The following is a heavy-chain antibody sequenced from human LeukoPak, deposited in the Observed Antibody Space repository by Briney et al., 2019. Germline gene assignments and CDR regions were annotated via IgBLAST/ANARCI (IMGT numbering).Heavy chain of an antibody. Sequence: GGSLRLSCAVSGFTFSSYWMNWVRQVPGKGLVWVSHINTFGTTATYADSVKGRFTISRDNANNTLYLQMDSLRVEDTAVYYCVRDNAYKFDYWGQGTLVTVSS. CDR2: INTFGTTA. V-gene: IGHV3-74*01. D-gene: IGHD5-24*01. CDR3: VRDNAYKFDY. J-gene: IGHJ4*02. CDR1: GFTFSSYW.